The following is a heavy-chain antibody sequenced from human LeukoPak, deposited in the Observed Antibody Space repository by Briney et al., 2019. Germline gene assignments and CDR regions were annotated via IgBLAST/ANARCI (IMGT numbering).Heavy chain of an antibody. Sequence: ASVKVSCKASGYTFTNFDINWVRQATGQGLEWMGRMNPNSGNTGYAQKFQGRVTMTMNTSITTAYMELSSLISEDTAVYYCARGLQWRGDSYYIDVWGRGTTVTVSS. V-gene: IGHV1-8*02. CDR1: GYTFTNFD. J-gene: IGHJ6*03. CDR2: MNPNSGNT. CDR3: ARGLQWRGDSYYIDV. D-gene: IGHD6-19*01.